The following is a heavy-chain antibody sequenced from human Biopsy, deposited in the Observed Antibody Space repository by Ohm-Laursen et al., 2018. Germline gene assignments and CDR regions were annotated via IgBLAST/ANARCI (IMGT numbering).Heavy chain of an antibody. CDR3: ARGPLGPLLEWLLFQTSIDV. CDR2: VNPNNGDK. D-gene: IGHD3-3*01. Sequence: SVKVSCKASGYTFTTYDINWVRQATGQGLEWMGWVNPNNGDKKFAPDFQGRLTMTRDKSISTACMELIRLRSDDTAVYYCARGPLGPLLEWLLFQTSIDVWGQGTTVTVSS. V-gene: IGHV1-2*07. CDR1: GYTFTTYD. J-gene: IGHJ6*02.